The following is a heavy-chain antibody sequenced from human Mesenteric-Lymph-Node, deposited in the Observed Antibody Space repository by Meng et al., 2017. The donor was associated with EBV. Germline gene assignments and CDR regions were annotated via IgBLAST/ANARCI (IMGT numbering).Heavy chain of an antibody. CDR2: IYYSGSA. CDR1: GGSVSSGSYY. Sequence: QVQLQESGPGLVKPSETLSLTCTVSGGSVSSGSYYWSWIRQPPGKGLEWIGYIYYSGSASYNPSLKSRVTISVDTSKNQFSLKLSSVTAADTAVYYCGRGRTYWYFDLWGRGTLVTVSS. CDR3: GRGRTYWYFDL. J-gene: IGHJ2*01. V-gene: IGHV4-61*01.